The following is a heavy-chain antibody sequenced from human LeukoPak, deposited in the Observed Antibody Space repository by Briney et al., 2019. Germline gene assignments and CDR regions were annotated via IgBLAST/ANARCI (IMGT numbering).Heavy chain of an antibody. Sequence: GESLKISCKGSGYSFSNYWIGWVRQMPGKGLEWMGIIYPGESETRYSPSVQGQVTISADKSITTAYLQWSSLKASDTAMYYCAKLGAYSSSWYGYFDYWGQGTLVAVSS. V-gene: IGHV5-51*01. CDR2: IYPGESET. J-gene: IGHJ4*02. CDR3: AKLGAYSSSWYGYFDY. CDR1: GYSFSNYW. D-gene: IGHD6-13*01.